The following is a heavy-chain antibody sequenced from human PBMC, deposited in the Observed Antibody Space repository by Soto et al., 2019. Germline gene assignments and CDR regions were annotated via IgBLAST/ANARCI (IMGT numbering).Heavy chain of an antibody. CDR3: ASGIQLWLRRINNGYSG. CDR2: IIPMFGTA. CDR1: GGTFSTYA. J-gene: IGHJ4*02. D-gene: IGHD5-18*01. V-gene: IGHV1-69*12. Sequence: QVQLVQSGAEVKKPESSVKVSCKAPGGTFSTYAISWVRQAPGQGLEWMGGIIPMFGTANYAQRFQDRVTITADESTNTVYMELISMRSADTAVYFCASGIQLWLRRINNGYSGWGQGTLVTVSS.